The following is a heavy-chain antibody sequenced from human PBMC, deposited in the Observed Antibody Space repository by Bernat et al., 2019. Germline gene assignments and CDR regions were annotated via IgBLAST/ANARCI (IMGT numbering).Heavy chain of an antibody. J-gene: IGHJ4*02. CDR2: ISYDGSNK. V-gene: IGHV3-30-3*01. CDR3: AKDRYYGDFVGIVDY. Sequence: QVQLVESGGGVVQPGRSLRLSCAASGFTFSSYAMHWVRQAPGKGLEWVAVISYDGSNKYYADSVKGRFTISRDNSKNTLYLQMNSLRAEDTAVYYCAKDRYYGDFVGIVDYWGQGTLVTVSS. D-gene: IGHD4-17*01. CDR1: GFTFSSYA.